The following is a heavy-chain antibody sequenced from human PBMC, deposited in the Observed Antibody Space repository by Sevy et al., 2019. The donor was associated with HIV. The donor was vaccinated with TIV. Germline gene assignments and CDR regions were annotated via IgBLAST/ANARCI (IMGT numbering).Heavy chain of an antibody. CDR2: ISSSSTYT. J-gene: IGHJ5*02. CDR1: GFTFRTYS. D-gene: IGHD2-21*01. Sequence: GGYLRLSCAASGFTFRTYSMNWVRQAPGKGLDWVSSISSSSTYTYYPDSVKGRFTISRDNAKNSVYLQMDSLRAEDTAVYYCAREGDRRPFDLWGQGILVTVSS. V-gene: IGHV3-21*06. CDR3: AREGDRRPFDL.